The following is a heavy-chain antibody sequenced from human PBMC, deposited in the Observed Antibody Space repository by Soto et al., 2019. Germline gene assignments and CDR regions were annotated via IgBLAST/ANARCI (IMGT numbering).Heavy chain of an antibody. CDR1: GDTFSRNA. CDR3: TKDGDSADYGY. J-gene: IGHJ4*02. Sequence: ASVKVSCKASGDTFSRNAIHWVRQAPGQGLEWMGGINPMFATTNYAQKFKGRLTIYKDKSTGTAYMEMTSLRSEDTSVYSCTKDGDSADYGYWGQGTLVTVSS. D-gene: IGHD2-21*01. V-gene: IGHV1-69*05. CDR2: INPMFATT.